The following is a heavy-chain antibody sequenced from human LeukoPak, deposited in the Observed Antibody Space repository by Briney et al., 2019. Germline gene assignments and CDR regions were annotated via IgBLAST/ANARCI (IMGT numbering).Heavy chain of an antibody. Sequence: GGSLRLSCAASGFTFSSYSMNWVRQAPGKGLEWVSSISSSSSYTYYADSVKGRFTVSRDDAKKTLYLQMNSLRAEDTAVYYCLTIVETTIDGFDIWGQGAMVTVSS. V-gene: IGHV3-21*01. CDR1: GFTFSSYS. D-gene: IGHD1-26*01. CDR3: LTIVETTIDGFDI. J-gene: IGHJ3*02. CDR2: ISSSSSYT.